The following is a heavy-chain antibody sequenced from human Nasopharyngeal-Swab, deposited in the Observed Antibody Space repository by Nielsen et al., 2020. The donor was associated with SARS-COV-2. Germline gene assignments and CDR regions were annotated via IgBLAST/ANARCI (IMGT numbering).Heavy chain of an antibody. CDR2: ISGSDYST. V-gene: IGHV3-23*01. J-gene: IGHJ6*02. CDR3: AKDRDSGDDSDDYYHYYGMDV. CDR1: GFTFSSYA. Sequence: GESLKISCAASGFTFSSYAISWVRQAPGKGLEWVSVISGSDYSTYYADSVKGRFTISRDNSKNTVSLQMNSLRVEDTAMYYCAKDRDSGDDSDDYYHYYGMDVWGQGTTVTVPS. D-gene: IGHD5-12*01.